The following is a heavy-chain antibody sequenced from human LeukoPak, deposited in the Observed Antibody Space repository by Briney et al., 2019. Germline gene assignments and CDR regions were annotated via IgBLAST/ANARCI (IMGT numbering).Heavy chain of an antibody. D-gene: IGHD3-3*01. Sequence: PSQTLSLTCTVSGGSISSGSYYWSWIRQPAGKGLEWIGRIYTSGSTNYNPSLKSRVTISVDTSKNQFSLKLSSVTAADTAVYYCARDYDFWSGYYYYYMDVWGKGTTVTVSS. CDR1: GGSISSGSYY. CDR3: ARDYDFWSGYYYYYMDV. J-gene: IGHJ6*03. V-gene: IGHV4-61*02. CDR2: IYTSGST.